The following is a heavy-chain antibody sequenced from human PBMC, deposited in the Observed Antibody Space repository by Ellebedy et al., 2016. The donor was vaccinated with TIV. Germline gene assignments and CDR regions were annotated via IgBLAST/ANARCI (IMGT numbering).Heavy chain of an antibody. D-gene: IGHD3-3*01. J-gene: IGHJ4*02. CDR3: AKSLGWRYYFDY. CDR1: GFTFSSYA. Sequence: GESLKISCAASGFTFSSYAMSWVRQAPGKGLEWVPAISGSGGSTDYADSVKGRFTISRDNSKNTLYLQMNSLRAEDTAVYYCAKSLGWRYYFDYWGQGTLVTVSS. V-gene: IGHV3-23*01. CDR2: ISGSGGST.